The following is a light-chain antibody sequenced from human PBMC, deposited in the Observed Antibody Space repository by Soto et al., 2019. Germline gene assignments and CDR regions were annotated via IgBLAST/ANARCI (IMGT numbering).Light chain of an antibody. Sequence: EIVMTQSPATLSVSPGERATLSCRASQSVGNNLAWYQHKPGQAPRLLIYYTSNRATGIPARFSGSGSGTDFTLTISSLAPEDFAIYYCHQRQSWPRTFGQGTKVDIK. J-gene: IGKJ1*01. CDR3: HQRQSWPRT. V-gene: IGKV3-11*01. CDR1: QSVGNN. CDR2: YTS.